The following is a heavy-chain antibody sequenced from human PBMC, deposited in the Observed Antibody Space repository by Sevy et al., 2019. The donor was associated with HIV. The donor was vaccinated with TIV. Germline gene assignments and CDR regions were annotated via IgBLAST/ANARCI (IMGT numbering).Heavy chain of an antibody. J-gene: IGHJ6*02. V-gene: IGHV1-46*01. D-gene: IGHD1-26*01. CDR1: GYTFSTYY. Sequence: ASVKVSCKTSGYTFSTYYIYWVRQAPGQGLEWIGIFDPTGGSRSYGQRFQGRLTMTRDTSTSTAYIELSSLTSEDTAVYYCARDRDVSGNYLAYFYYAMDVWGQGTTVTVSS. CDR3: ARDRDVSGNYLAYFYYAMDV. CDR2: FDPTGGSR.